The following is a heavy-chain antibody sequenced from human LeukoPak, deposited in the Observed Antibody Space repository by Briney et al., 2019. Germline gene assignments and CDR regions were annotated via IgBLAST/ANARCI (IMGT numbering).Heavy chain of an antibody. CDR2: IKEDGSEK. CDR1: GFTFSAYW. D-gene: IGHD6-13*01. V-gene: IGHV3-7*01. J-gene: IGHJ4*02. Sequence: GGSLRLSCAASGFTFSAYWMSWVRQAPGRGLERVANIKEDGSEKYYVDSVKGRFTISRDNAQKSLYLEMKSLRAEDTAVFYCVRGAYSRSWDSHLDYWGQGTLVTVSS. CDR3: VRGAYSRSWDSHLDY.